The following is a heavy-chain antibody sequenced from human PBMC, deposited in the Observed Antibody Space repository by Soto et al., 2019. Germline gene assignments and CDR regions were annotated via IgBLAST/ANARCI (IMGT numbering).Heavy chain of an antibody. J-gene: IGHJ3*02. V-gene: IGHV1-3*01. Sequence: KFQGRVTITRDTSASTAYMELSSLRSEDTAVYYCARDVEAFDIWGQGTMVTVSS. CDR3: ARDVEAFDI.